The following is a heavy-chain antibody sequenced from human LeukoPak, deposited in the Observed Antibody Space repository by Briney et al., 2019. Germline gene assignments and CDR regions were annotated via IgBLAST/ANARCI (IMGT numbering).Heavy chain of an antibody. V-gene: IGHV4-30-4*01. CDR3: ARGDYSSSWYEYNWFDP. D-gene: IGHD6-13*01. Sequence: PSETLSLTCTVSGGSISSGDYYWSWLRQPPGKGLEWIGYIYYSGSTYYNPSLKSRVTISADKSKNQFSLKLSSVTAADTAVYYCARGDYSSSWYEYNWFDPWGQGTLVTVSS. J-gene: IGHJ5*02. CDR1: GGSISSGDYY. CDR2: IYYSGST.